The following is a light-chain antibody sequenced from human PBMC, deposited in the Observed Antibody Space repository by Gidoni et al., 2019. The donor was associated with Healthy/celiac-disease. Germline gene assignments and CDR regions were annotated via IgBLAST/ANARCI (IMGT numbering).Light chain of an antibody. CDR3: QQANSSPYT. Sequence: DTHLTQSPSSVSASVGDRVTITCRASQGISSWLAWSQQKPGKAPKLLIYAASSLQSGVPSRFSGSGSGTDFTLTISSLQPEDFATYYCQQANSSPYTFGPGTKVEIK. CDR1: QGISSW. CDR2: AAS. V-gene: IGKV1-12*01. J-gene: IGKJ3*01.